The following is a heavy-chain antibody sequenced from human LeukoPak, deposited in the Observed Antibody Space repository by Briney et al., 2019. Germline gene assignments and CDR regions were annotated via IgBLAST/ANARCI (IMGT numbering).Heavy chain of an antibody. J-gene: IGHJ3*02. Sequence: SETLSLTCAVYGGSFSGYYWSRIRQPPGKGLEWIGEINHSGSTNYNPSLKSRVTISVDTSKNQFSLKLSSVTAADTAVYYCARSQVGAPQAFDIWGQGTMVTVSS. D-gene: IGHD1-26*01. CDR2: INHSGST. V-gene: IGHV4-34*01. CDR3: ARSQVGAPQAFDI. CDR1: GGSFSGYY.